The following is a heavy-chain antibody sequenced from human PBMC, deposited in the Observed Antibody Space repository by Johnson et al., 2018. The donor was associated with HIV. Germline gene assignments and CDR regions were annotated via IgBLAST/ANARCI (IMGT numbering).Heavy chain of an antibody. V-gene: IGHV3-11*04. CDR1: GFMFSDYY. D-gene: IGHD6-13*01. Sequence: QVQLVESGGGVVQPGRSLRLSCAASGFMFSDYYMSWIRQAPGKGLEWISYISNSGTTIYNAESVKGRFTISRNNSKNTLYVQVNSLRAEDTAVYFCAILPSGYSRDEFNIWGQGTMVTVSS. CDR2: ISNSGTTI. CDR3: AILPSGYSRDEFNI. J-gene: IGHJ3*02.